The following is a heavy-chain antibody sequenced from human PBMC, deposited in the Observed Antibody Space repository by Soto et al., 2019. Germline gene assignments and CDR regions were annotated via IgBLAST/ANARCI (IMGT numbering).Heavy chain of an antibody. D-gene: IGHD3-10*01. V-gene: IGHV1-2*02. J-gene: IGHJ5*02. CDR2: INPNSGGT. CDR3: ARDSYDGSGSYYNGLNWFDP. CDR1: GYTFTGYY. Sequence: ASVKVSCKASGYTFTGYYMHWVRQAPGQGLEWMGWINPNSGGTNYAQKFQGRVTMTRDTSISTAYMELSRLRSNYTAVYYCARDSYDGSGSYYNGLNWFDPWGQGTLVTVSS.